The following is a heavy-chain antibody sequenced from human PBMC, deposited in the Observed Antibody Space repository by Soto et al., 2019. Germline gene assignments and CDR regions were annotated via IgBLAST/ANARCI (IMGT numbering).Heavy chain of an antibody. Sequence: GASVKVSCKASGGMFYSSAINWVRQAPGQGLEWMGGIVPMNGSPKYAQEFLGRVTISADASAPPASMDLSGLKSEATAVYYCSLAPTCTCHLTRYWGRRTQVTVSS. CDR2: IVPMNGSP. CDR3: SLAPTCTCHLTRY. J-gene: IGHJ4*02. D-gene: IGHD2-8*01. V-gene: IGHV1-69*13. CDR1: GGMFYSSA.